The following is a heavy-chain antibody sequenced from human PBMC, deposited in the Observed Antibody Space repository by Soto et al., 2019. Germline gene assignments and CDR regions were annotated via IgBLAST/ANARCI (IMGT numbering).Heavy chain of an antibody. CDR2: IIPIPDIT. CDR3: ARDRITTRGDAFDL. D-gene: IGHD3-3*01. V-gene: IGHV1-69*08. CDR1: GCTFSTYI. J-gene: IGHJ3*01. Sequence: QVQLVQSGAEVRKPGSSVKVSCKAPGCTFSTYIISWVRQAPGQGLEWLGRIIPIPDITNYAQKFQGRVTVTADRSTRTAYMALTSLKAEDTAVYYCARDRITTRGDAFDLWCQGTMVTVSS.